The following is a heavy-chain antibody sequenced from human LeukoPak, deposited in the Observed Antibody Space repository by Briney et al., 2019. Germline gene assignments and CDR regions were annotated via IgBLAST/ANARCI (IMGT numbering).Heavy chain of an antibody. CDR2: IYTSGST. Sequence: PSETLSLTCTVSGGSISSYYWSWIRQPAGKGLEWIGRIYTSGSTNYNPSLKSRVTMSVDTSKNQFSLKLSSVTAADTAVYYCAKDSLIWAAAGMVYFDYWGQGTLVTVSS. V-gene: IGHV4-4*07. J-gene: IGHJ4*02. CDR3: AKDSLIWAAAGMVYFDY. CDR1: GGSISSYY. D-gene: IGHD6-13*01.